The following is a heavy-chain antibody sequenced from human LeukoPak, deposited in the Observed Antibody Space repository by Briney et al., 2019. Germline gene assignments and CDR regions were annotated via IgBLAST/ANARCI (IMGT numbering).Heavy chain of an antibody. CDR3: ARDPREWELLFDY. J-gene: IGHJ4*02. CDR1: GFTFSSYS. V-gene: IGHV3-21*01. D-gene: IGHD1-26*01. CDR2: ISSSSSYI. Sequence: PGGSLRLSCAASGFTFSSYSMNWVRQAPGKGLEWVSSISSSSSYIYYADSVKGRFTISRDNAKNSLYLQMNSLRAEDTAVYYCARDPREWELLFDYWGQGTLVTVSS.